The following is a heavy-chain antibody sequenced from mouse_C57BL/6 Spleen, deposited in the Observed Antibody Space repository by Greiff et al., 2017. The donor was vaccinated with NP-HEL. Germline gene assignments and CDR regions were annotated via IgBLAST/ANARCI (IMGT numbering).Heavy chain of an antibody. CDR2: INPYNGGT. CDR3: ARKSDYDYAMDY. V-gene: IGHV1-19*01. Sequence: EVQLQQSGPVLVKPGASVKMSCKASGYTFTDYYMNWVKQSHGKSLEWIGVINPYNGGTSYNQKFKGKATLTVDKSSSTAYMELNSLTSEDSAVYYCARKSDYDYAMDYWGQGTSVTVSS. D-gene: IGHD2-4*01. CDR1: GYTFTDYY. J-gene: IGHJ4*01.